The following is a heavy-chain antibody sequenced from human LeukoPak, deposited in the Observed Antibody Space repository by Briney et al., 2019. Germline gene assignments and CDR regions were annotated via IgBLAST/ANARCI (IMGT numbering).Heavy chain of an antibody. Sequence: SETLSLTRTVSGYSISSGYYWGWIRQPPGKGLEWIGSIYHSGSTYYNPSLKSRVTISVDTSKNQFSLKLSSVTAADTAVYYCARNPGLTASGSGSYYYMDVWGKGTTVTVSS. CDR3: ARNPGLTASGSGSYYYMDV. CDR2: IYHSGST. J-gene: IGHJ6*03. D-gene: IGHD1-26*01. V-gene: IGHV4-38-2*02. CDR1: GYSISSGYY.